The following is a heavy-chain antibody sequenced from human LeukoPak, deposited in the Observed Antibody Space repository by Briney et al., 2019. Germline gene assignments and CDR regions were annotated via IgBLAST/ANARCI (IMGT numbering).Heavy chain of an antibody. Sequence: PGGSLRLSCAASGFTFNNYAMSWVRQAPGKGLEWVSAVSGSVIGTYYADSVRGRFTISRDTSRNTLYLQMNSLRAEDTAVYYCARGLTGSLGDWFFDLWGRGTLVTVSS. CDR2: VSGSVIGT. CDR1: GFTFNNYA. V-gene: IGHV3-23*01. D-gene: IGHD3-10*01. J-gene: IGHJ2*01. CDR3: ARGLTGSLGDWFFDL.